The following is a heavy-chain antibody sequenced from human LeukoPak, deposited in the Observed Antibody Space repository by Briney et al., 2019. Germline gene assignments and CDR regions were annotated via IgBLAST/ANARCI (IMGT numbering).Heavy chain of an antibody. Sequence: ASVKVSCKASGYTFTSYDINCVRQATGQGLEWMGWMNPNSGNTGYAQKFQGRVTMTRNTSISTAYMELSSLRSEDTAVYYCARVYYDFWSGYFLVDPWGQGTLVTVSS. CDR3: ARVYYDFWSGYFLVDP. CDR2: MNPNSGNT. D-gene: IGHD3-3*01. CDR1: GYTFTSYD. V-gene: IGHV1-8*01. J-gene: IGHJ5*02.